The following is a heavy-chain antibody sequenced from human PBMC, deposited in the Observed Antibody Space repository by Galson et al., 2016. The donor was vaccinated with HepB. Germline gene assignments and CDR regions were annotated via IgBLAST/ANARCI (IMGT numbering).Heavy chain of an antibody. CDR1: GFTFSRYW. D-gene: IGHD6-13*01. V-gene: IGHV3-7*01. Sequence: SLRLSCAVSGFTFSRYWMSWVRQGPGKGLERVAIIKQDGSEKYYVDSVKGRFTISRDNAEKSLYLQMNSLGAEDTAVYYCARVGIGSSWYFDYWGQGTLVTVSS. CDR3: ARVGIGSSWYFDY. J-gene: IGHJ4*02. CDR2: IKQDGSEK.